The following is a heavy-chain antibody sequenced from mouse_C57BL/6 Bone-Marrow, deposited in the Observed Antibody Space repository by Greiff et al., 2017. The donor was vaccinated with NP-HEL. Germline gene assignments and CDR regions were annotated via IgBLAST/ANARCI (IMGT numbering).Heavy chain of an antibody. CDR2: IDPENGDT. CDR3: TTSTTVYY. CDR1: GFNIKDDY. Sequence: EVKLQESGAELVRPGASVKLSCTASGFNIKDDYMHWVKQRPEQGLEWIGWIDPENGDTEYASKFQGKATITADTSSNTAYLQLSSLTSEDTAVYYCTTSTTVYYWGQGTTLTVSS. J-gene: IGHJ2*01. V-gene: IGHV14-4*01. D-gene: IGHD1-1*01.